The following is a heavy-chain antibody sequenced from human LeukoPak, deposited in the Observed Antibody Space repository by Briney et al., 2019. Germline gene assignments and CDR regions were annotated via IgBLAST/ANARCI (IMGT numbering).Heavy chain of an antibody. CDR3: ARVGSQGEQLHAFDI. J-gene: IGHJ3*02. CDR2: IKQDGSEK. CDR1: GFTFSSYW. D-gene: IGHD6-6*01. Sequence: GGSLRLSCAASGFTFSSYWMSWVRQAPGKGLEWVANIKQDGSEKYYVDSVKGRFTISRDNAKNSLYLQMNSLRAEDTAVYYCARVGSQGEQLHAFDIWGQGTMVTVSS. V-gene: IGHV3-7*01.